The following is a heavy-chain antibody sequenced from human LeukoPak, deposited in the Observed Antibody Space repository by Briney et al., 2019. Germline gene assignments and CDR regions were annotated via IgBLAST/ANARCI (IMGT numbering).Heavy chain of an antibody. V-gene: IGHV3-30*04. J-gene: IGHJ2*01. CDR1: GFTFSSYA. Sequence: GGSLRLSCAASGFTFSSYAMHWVRQAPGKGLEWVAVISYDGSNKYYADSVKGRFTISRDNSKNTLYLQMNSLRAEDTAVYYCARIGYSSSSFDFWGRGTLVTVSS. D-gene: IGHD6-6*01. CDR2: ISYDGSNK. CDR3: ARIGYSSSSFDF.